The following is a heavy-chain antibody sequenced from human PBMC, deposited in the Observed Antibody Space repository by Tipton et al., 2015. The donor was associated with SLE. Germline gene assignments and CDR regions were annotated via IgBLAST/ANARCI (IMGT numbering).Heavy chain of an antibody. CDR1: GGSISSSSYY. J-gene: IGHJ4*02. CDR3: ARGATGSSSWYY. Sequence: TLSLTCTVSGGSISSSSYYWGWICQPPGKGLEWIGSIYYSGSTYYNPSLKSRVTISVDTSKNQFSLKLSSVTAADTAVYYCARGATGSSSWYYWGQGTLVTVSS. V-gene: IGHV4-39*07. D-gene: IGHD6-13*01. CDR2: IYYSGST.